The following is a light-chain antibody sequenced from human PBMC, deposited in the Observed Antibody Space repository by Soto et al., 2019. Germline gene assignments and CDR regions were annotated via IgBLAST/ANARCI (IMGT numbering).Light chain of an antibody. V-gene: IGKV3-15*01. J-gene: IGKJ1*01. CDR3: QQYADWPRT. CDR1: QSVSSN. Sequence: EVVMTQSPDTLSVSPGERATLSCRASQSVSSNLAWYQQKLGQAPRLLIYGASTRATGISARISGSGSGTEFTLTISSLQSGDFAVYYCQQYADWPRTFGQGTKVDI. CDR2: GAS.